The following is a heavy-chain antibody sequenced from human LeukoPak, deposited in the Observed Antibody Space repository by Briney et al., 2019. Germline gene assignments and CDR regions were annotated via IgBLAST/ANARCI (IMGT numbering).Heavy chain of an antibody. CDR1: GFTFSSYS. CDR2: ISSSSSYI. J-gene: IGHJ4*02. CDR3: ARDPIVYGSGSYLFDY. V-gene: IGHV3-21*01. Sequence: GGSLRLSCAASGFTFSSYSMNWVRQAPGKGLEWVSSISSSSSYIYYADSVKGRFTISRDNAKNSLYLQMNSLRAEDTAVHYCARDPIVYGSGSYLFDYWGQGTLVTVSS. D-gene: IGHD3-10*01.